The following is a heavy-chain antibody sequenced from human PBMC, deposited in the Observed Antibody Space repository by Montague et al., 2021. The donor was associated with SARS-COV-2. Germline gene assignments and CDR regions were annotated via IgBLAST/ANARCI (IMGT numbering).Heavy chain of an antibody. J-gene: IGHJ6*03. CDR3: ARGQQGVNMVVVVIGFYYYMDV. CDR1: GGSFSGFY. Sequence: SETLSLTCAVSGGSFSGFYWSRVRQPPGEGLEWIGEINQSGSINYNPSLKSRVTILVDSSKNQFSLKLTSVTAADTAVCYCARGQQGVNMVVVVIGFYYYMDVWGKGTTVTVSS. CDR2: INQSGSI. D-gene: IGHD3-22*01. V-gene: IGHV4-34*01.